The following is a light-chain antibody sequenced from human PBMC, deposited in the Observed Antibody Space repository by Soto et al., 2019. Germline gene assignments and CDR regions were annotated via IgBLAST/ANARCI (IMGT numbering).Light chain of an antibody. Sequence: DIQFTQSPYNPTASLAARVSITYRASAGLNSRLAWYQQKPGKAPILLIFDASTSQSGGSSRFRGSGSATEFSLIINDLQPDDLGSYSCHQYQSYSTFGQGTKVDIK. CDR1: AGLNSR. CDR2: DAS. CDR3: HQYQSYST. V-gene: IGKV1-5*01. J-gene: IGKJ1*01.